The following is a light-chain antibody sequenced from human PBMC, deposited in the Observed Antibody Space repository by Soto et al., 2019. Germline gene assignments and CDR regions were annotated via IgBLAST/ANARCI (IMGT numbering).Light chain of an antibody. CDR3: QQSYGTPPIT. CDR2: AAS. CDR1: QSISNY. V-gene: IGKV1-39*01. Sequence: DIQMTQSPSSLSASVGDRVTITCRASQSISNYLNWYQQKPGKAPKLLIYAASSLQSGVPSRFSGSGSGTDFTLTISSLQPEDFATYYCQQSYGTPPITFGQGTRLEIK. J-gene: IGKJ5*01.